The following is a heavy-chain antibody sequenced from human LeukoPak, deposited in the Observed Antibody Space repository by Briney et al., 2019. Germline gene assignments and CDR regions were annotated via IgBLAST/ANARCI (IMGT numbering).Heavy chain of an antibody. CDR2: IYYSGST. CDR3: ARTDGGYSYGFDAFDI. CDR1: GGSISSSSYY. V-gene: IGHV4-39*01. D-gene: IGHD5-18*01. Sequence: SETLSLTCTVSGGSISSSSYYWDWIRQPPGKGLEWIGSIYYSGSTYYNPSLKSRVTISVDTSKNQFSLKLSSVTAADTAVYYRARTDGGYSYGFDAFDIWGQGTMVTVSS. J-gene: IGHJ3*02.